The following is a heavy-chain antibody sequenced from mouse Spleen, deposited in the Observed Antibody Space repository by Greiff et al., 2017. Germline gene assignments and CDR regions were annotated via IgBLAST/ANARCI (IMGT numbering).Heavy chain of an antibody. CDR1: GYNFTSYW. CDR2: INPSSGYT. CDR3: AGGALYDVGSDAMDY. Sequence: QVQLKQSGAELAKPGASVKLSCKASGYNFTSYWMHWVKQRPGQGLEWIGYINPSSGYTKYNQKFKDKATLTADKSSSTAYMQLSSLTYEDSAGYYCAGGALYDVGSDAMDYWGQGTSVTVSS. J-gene: IGHJ4*01. V-gene: IGHV1-7*01. D-gene: IGHD2-12*01.